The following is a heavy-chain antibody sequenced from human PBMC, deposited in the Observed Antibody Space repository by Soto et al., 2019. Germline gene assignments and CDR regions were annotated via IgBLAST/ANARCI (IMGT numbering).Heavy chain of an antibody. CDR1: GYTFNRHG. CDR2: ISAYNGNK. Sequence: GASVKVSCKASGYTFNRHGIGWLRQAPGQGLEWMGWISAYNGNKNSAKNLQARVTMTIDTSTNTGAMELRSLRSDDTAVYYCARGSYHYDTNGHYWGVIFDSWGQGTLVTVSS. CDR3: ARGSYHYDTNGHYWGVIFDS. V-gene: IGHV1-18*01. D-gene: IGHD3-22*01. J-gene: IGHJ4*02.